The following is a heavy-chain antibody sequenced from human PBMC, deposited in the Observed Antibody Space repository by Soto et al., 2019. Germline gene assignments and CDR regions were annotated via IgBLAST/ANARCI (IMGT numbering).Heavy chain of an antibody. CDR2: ISSNSAYI. J-gene: IGHJ5*02. D-gene: IGHD6-13*01. Sequence: PGGSLRLSCAGSGFIFSEYTMNWVRQAPGKGLEWVSTISSNSAYIYYTDALRGRFTISRDNAKNSLHLQMNSLRAEDTAVYYCTRDASRDSSARGWFDPWGPGTLVTVSS. CDR1: GFIFSEYT. V-gene: IGHV3-21*01. CDR3: TRDASRDSSARGWFDP.